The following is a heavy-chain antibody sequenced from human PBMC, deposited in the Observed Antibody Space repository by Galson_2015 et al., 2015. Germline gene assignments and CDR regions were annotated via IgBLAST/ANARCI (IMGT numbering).Heavy chain of an antibody. CDR1: GYTFTSYA. CDR2: INAGNGNT. V-gene: IGHV1-3*01. Sequence: SVKVSCKASGYTFTSYAMHWVRQAPGQRLEWMGWINAGNGNTKYSQKFQGRVTITRDTSASTAYMELSSLRSEDTAGYYCATSAGYLGYCSSTSCYWVLGYWGQGTLITVSS. CDR3: ATSAGYLGYCSSTSCYWVLGY. J-gene: IGHJ4*02. D-gene: IGHD2-2*01.